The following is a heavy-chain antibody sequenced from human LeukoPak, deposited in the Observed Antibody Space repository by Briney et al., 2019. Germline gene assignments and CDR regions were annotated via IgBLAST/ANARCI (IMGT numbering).Heavy chain of an antibody. J-gene: IGHJ4*02. CDR2: ISGDGGTT. Sequence: GGSLRLSCAASGTTFDDYAMHWVRQAPGKGLEWVSFISGDGGTTYYPDSVKGRFTISRDNSRNSLYLQMNSLRTEDTALYYCAKDQGASGWGAFDYWGQGTLVTVSS. V-gene: IGHV3-43*02. D-gene: IGHD6-19*01. CDR1: GTTFDDYA. CDR3: AKDQGASGWGAFDY.